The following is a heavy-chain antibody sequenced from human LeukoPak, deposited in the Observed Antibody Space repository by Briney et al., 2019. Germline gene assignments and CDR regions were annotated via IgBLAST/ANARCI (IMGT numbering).Heavy chain of an antibody. CDR3: ARHADSSSWYLGGWFDP. D-gene: IGHD6-13*01. CDR1: GGSISSGSYY. Sequence: SETLSLTCTVSGGSISSGSYYWSWIRQPAGKGLEWIGRIYTSGSTNYNPSLKSRVTISVDTSKNQFSLKLSSVTAADTAVYYCARHADSSSWYLGGWFDPWGQGTLVTVSS. J-gene: IGHJ5*02. V-gene: IGHV4-61*02. CDR2: IYTSGST.